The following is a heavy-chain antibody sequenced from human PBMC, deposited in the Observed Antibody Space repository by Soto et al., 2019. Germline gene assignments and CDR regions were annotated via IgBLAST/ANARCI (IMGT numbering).Heavy chain of an antibody. V-gene: IGHV1-69*02. Sequence: ASVKVSCKASGDTFNFYTFSWVRQAPGQGLEWTGRIIPMVGMSNYAQKFQGRVTIIADRSTNTTYMQLSSLRSEDTALYYCATSYGSGSRPFDSWGQGTPVTVSS. D-gene: IGHD3-10*01. J-gene: IGHJ4*02. CDR3: ATSYGSGSRPFDS. CDR2: IIPMVGMS. CDR1: GDTFNFYT.